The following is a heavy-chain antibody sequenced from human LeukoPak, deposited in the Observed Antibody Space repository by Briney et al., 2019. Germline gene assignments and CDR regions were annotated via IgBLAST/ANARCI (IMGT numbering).Heavy chain of an antibody. D-gene: IGHD2-8*01. CDR1: RFTISSYS. Sequence: GGSLTLSCAASRFTISSYSMNWVRQAPGKGLEWVSYIRSGGSITRYADYVKGRFTISRDNSKNTLYLQMNSLRAEATAVSSCAREYVLIVSTYGMDVWGQGTTVTVSS. J-gene: IGHJ6*02. CDR3: AREYVLIVSTYGMDV. CDR2: IRSGGSIT. V-gene: IGHV3-48*01.